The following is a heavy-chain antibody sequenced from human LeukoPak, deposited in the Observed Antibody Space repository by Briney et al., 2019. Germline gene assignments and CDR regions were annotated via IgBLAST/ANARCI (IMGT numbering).Heavy chain of an antibody. CDR1: GGSIYSYS. V-gene: IGHV4-59*01. Sequence: SETLSLTCTVSGGSIYSYSWGWIRQPPGKGLEWIGYIYYRGTINYSPSLKSRVALSMDTSNNQFSLNLSSVTAADTAVYYCARAHYSGSYSYYNRAFDYWGQGILVTVSS. D-gene: IGHD3-10*01. J-gene: IGHJ4*02. CDR3: ARAHYSGSYSYYNRAFDY. CDR2: IYYRGTI.